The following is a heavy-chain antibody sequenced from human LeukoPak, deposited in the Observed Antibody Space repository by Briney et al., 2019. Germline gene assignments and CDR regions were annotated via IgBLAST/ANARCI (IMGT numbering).Heavy chain of an antibody. CDR1: RFTFSSYG. D-gene: IGHD3-10*01. CDR2: ISYDGSNK. V-gene: IGHV3-30*18. J-gene: IGHJ4*02. CDR3: AKETVRGVIISELDY. Sequence: GGSLRLSCAASRFTFSSYGMHWVRQAPGKGLEWVAVISYDGSNKYYADSVKGRFTISRDNSKNTLYLQMNSLRAEDTAVYYCAKETVRGVIISELDYWGQGTLVTVSS.